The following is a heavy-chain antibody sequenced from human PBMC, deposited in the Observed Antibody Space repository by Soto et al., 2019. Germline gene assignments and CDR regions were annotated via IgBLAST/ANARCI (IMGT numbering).Heavy chain of an antibody. CDR1: GFTFSSYA. D-gene: IGHD3-3*01. Sequence: EVQLLESGGGLVQPGGSLRLSYAASGFTFSSYAMSWVRQAPGKGLEWVSAISGSGGSTYYADSVKGRFTISRDNSKNTLYLQMNSLRAEDTAVYYCAERGYDFWSGYYNYWGQGTLVTVSS. V-gene: IGHV3-23*01. J-gene: IGHJ4*02. CDR2: ISGSGGST. CDR3: AERGYDFWSGYYNY.